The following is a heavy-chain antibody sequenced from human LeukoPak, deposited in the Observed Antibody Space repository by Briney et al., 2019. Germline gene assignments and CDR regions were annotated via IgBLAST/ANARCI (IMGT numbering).Heavy chain of an antibody. D-gene: IGHD3-3*01. CDR2: IYHSGST. CDR1: GGSISSGGYY. V-gene: IGHV4-30-2*01. Sequence: PSQTLSLTCTVSGGSISSGGYYWSWIRQPPGKGLEWIGYIYHSGSTYYNPSLKSRVTISVDRSKNQFSLKLSSVTAADTAEYYCARRIGVVIRNWFDPWGQGTLVTVSS. CDR3: ARRIGVVIRNWFDP. J-gene: IGHJ5*02.